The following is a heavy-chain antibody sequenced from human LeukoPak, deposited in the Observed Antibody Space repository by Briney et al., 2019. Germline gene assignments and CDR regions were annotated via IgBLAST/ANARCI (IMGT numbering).Heavy chain of an antibody. CDR3: ARYYDSSGYWSTPHFDY. V-gene: IGHV4-31*03. D-gene: IGHD3-22*01. Sequence: SETLTLTCTVSGGSFSSGGYYWNWNPQHPGKGLEWTGYIYYSGSTYYNPSLKSRLTISVDTSKNRFSLKLSSVTAADTAVYYCARYYDSSGYWSTPHFDYWGQGTLVTVSS. CDR2: IYYSGST. CDR1: GGSFSSGGYY. J-gene: IGHJ4*02.